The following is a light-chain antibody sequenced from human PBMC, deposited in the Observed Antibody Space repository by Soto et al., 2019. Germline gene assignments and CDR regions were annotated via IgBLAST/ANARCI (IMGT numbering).Light chain of an antibody. Sequence: ELVLTQSPATLSLSPGERATLSCRASQSVSSRHLAWYQQKPGQAPRLLIYAASSRATGIPDRFSGSGSGTDFTLTISRLEPEDFAVYYCQQYGTSPPITFGQGTRLEIK. V-gene: IGKV3-20*01. J-gene: IGKJ5*01. CDR2: AAS. CDR3: QQYGTSPPIT. CDR1: QSVSSRH.